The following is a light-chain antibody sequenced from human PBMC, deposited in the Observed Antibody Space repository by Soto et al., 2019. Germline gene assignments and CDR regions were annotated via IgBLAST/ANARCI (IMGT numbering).Light chain of an antibody. CDR3: TSHAGTNNFPYV. CDR1: SSDVGAYNY. CDR2: EVT. J-gene: IGLJ1*01. Sequence: QSALTQPPSASGSPGQSVTISCTGTSSDVGAYNYVSWYQHRPGKAPKLMIYEVTKRPSGVPDRFSGAKSGNTASLTVSGLQAEDDADYYCTSHAGTNNFPYVFGTGTKLTVL. V-gene: IGLV2-8*01.